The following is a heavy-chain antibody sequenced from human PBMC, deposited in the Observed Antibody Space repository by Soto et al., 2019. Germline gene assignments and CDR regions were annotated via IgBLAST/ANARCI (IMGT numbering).Heavy chain of an antibody. D-gene: IGHD3-22*01. J-gene: IGHJ4*02. CDR3: ARAPYYYDSSGYWAY. V-gene: IGHV3-21*01. CDR2: ISSSSSYI. Sequence: PGGSLRLSCAASGFTFSSYSMNWVRQAPGKGLEWVSSISSSSSYIYYADSVKGRFTISRDNAKNSLYLQMNSLRAEDTVVYYCARAPYYYDSSGYWAYWGQGTLVTVSS. CDR1: GFTFSSYS.